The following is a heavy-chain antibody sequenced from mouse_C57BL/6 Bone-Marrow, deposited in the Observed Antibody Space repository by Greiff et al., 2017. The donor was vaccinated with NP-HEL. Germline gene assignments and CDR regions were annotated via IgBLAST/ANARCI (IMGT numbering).Heavy chain of an antibody. V-gene: IGHV14-4*01. D-gene: IGHD1-1*01. Sequence: EVQLQQSGAELVRPGASVKLSCTASGFNIKDDYMHWVKQRPEQGLEWIGWIDPENGDTEYASKFQGKATITADTSSNTAYLQLSSLTSEDTAVYYCTDYYGSSYAAYWGQGTLVTVSA. CDR3: TDYYGSSYAAY. CDR1: GFNIKDDY. CDR2: IDPENGDT. J-gene: IGHJ3*01.